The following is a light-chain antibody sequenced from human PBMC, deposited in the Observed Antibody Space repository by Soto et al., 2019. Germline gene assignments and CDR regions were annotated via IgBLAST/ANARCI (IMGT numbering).Light chain of an antibody. J-gene: IGLJ3*02. V-gene: IGLV2-14*01. CDR1: SSDVGAYNY. Sequence: ALAQPASVSGAPGQSITISCTGTSSDVGAYNYVSWYQQHPGKAPKLIIFEVSNRPSGISNRFSGSKSGQTASLSISGLQAEDEADHYCSSYTNSFTWVFGGGTKVTVL. CDR2: EVS. CDR3: SSYTNSFTWV.